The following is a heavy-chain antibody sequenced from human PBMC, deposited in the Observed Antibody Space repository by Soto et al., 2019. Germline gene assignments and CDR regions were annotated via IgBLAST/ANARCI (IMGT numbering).Heavy chain of an antibody. CDR3: AREQRGRCSGGSCSWGAHDAFDI. CDR1: GFTFSSYD. J-gene: IGHJ3*02. V-gene: IGHV3-13*01. CDR2: IGTAGDT. Sequence: GGSLRLSCAASGFTFSSYDMHWVRQATGKGLEWVSAIGTAGDTYYPGSVKGRFTISRENAKNSVYLQRNSLRAGDTAVYYCAREQRGRCSGGSCSWGAHDAFDIWGQGTMVTVSS. D-gene: IGHD2-15*01.